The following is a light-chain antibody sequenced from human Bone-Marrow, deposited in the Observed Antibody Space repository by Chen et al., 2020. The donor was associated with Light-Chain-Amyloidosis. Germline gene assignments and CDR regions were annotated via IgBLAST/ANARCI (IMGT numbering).Light chain of an antibody. Sequence: SYVLTQPSSVSVAPGQTATIAFGGNNIGSTSVHWYQQTPGQAPLLVVYDDSDRPSGIPERLSGSNSGNTATLTISRVEAGDEADYYCQVWGRSSDRPVFGGGTKLTVL. CDR3: QVWGRSSDRPV. CDR1: NIGSTS. CDR2: DDS. V-gene: IGLV3-21*02. J-gene: IGLJ3*02.